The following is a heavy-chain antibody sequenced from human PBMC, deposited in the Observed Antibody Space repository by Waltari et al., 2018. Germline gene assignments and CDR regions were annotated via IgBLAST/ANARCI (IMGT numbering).Heavy chain of an antibody. CDR2: ISSSGSTI. CDR3: ARGYSSSWYSPPIDY. V-gene: IGHV3-48*03. J-gene: IGHJ4*02. D-gene: IGHD6-13*01. Sequence: EVQLVESGGGLVQPGGSLRLSCAAPGFPFCCYEINWVRQAPGKGLEWVSYISSSGSTIYYADSVKGRFTISRDNAKNSLYLQMNSLRAEDTAVYYCARGYSSSWYSPPIDYWGQGTLVTVSS. CDR1: GFPFCCYE.